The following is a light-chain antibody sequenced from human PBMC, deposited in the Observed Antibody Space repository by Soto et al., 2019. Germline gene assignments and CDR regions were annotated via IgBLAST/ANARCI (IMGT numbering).Light chain of an antibody. CDR1: QSVRSNY. CDR3: QHYRYLPQT. CDR2: TSS. J-gene: IGKJ1*01. V-gene: IGKV3-20*01. Sequence: EIVLTQSPGTLSLSPGERATLSCRASQSVRSNYLAWYQQKPGQAPRIVIYTSSTRATGIPDKFSGSGSGTDFTLTISRLEPEDFALYYCQHYRYLPQTFGQGTQVEIK.